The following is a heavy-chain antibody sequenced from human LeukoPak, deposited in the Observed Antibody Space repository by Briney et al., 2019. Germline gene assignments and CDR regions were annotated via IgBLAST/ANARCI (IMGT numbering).Heavy chain of an antibody. CDR3: ARRTPQWFGELYDAFDI. J-gene: IGHJ3*02. Sequence: GESLKISCKGSGYSFTSYWIGWVRQMPGKGLEWMGIIYPGDSDTRYSPSFQGQVTMSADKSISTAYLQWSSLKASDTAMYYCARRTPQWFGELYDAFDIWGQGTMVTVSS. CDR1: GYSFTSYW. D-gene: IGHD3-10*01. V-gene: IGHV5-51*01. CDR2: IYPGDSDT.